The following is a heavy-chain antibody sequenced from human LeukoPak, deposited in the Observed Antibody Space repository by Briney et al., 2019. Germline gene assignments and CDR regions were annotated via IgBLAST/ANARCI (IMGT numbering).Heavy chain of an antibody. CDR2: ISPYNSDT. V-gene: IGHV1-18*01. CDR3: ARGGSSWSPKPIDY. CDR1: GYTFTSYG. Sequence: RASVKVSCKASGYTFTSYGINWVRQAPGQGLEWMGWISPYNSDTDYAQNVQGRVTMTTDTSTSTAYMELRSLKFDDTAVYYCARGGSSWSPKPIDYWGQGTLVTVSS. D-gene: IGHD6-13*01. J-gene: IGHJ4*02.